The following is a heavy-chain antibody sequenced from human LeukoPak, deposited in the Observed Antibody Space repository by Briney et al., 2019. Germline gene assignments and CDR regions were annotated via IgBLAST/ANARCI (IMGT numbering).Heavy chain of an antibody. Sequence: GESLKISCKASGYSFSSYWIAWVRQMPDKGLEWMGIIAPGDSETRYSPSFQGQVTISADKSVTTAYLQWSSLKASDTAMYYCARLRGSSAWPFDYWGQGTLVTVSS. CDR3: ARLRGSSAWPFDY. CDR2: IAPGDSET. J-gene: IGHJ4*02. CDR1: GYSFSSYW. D-gene: IGHD6-19*01. V-gene: IGHV5-51*01.